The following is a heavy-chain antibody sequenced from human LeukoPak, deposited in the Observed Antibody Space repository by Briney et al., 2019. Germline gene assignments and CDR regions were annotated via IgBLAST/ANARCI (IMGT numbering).Heavy chain of an antibody. CDR1: GFTFSSYE. Sequence: GGSLRLSCAASGFTFSSYEMKRVRQAPGKGLEWVSYISSSGSTIYYADSVKGRFTISRDNAKNSLYLQMNSLRAEDTAVYYCARNNYGDYESFDYWGQGTLVTVSS. V-gene: IGHV3-48*03. CDR2: ISSSGSTI. CDR3: ARNNYGDYESFDY. D-gene: IGHD4-17*01. J-gene: IGHJ4*02.